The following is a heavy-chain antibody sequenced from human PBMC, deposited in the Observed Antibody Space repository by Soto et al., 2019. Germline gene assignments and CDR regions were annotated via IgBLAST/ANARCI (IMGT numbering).Heavy chain of an antibody. CDR1: GGSISSGGYY. CDR3: ARGGSDLWSGYYLDS. D-gene: IGHD3-3*01. CDR2: IYYSGST. J-gene: IGHJ4*02. V-gene: IGHV4-31*03. Sequence: QVQLQESGPGLVKTSQTLSLTCTVSGGSISSGGYYWRGIRQHPGKCLEWIGYIYYSGSTYYNPSLQSRVTISGDTSKNQFSLKLSSVTAADTAVYYCARGGSDLWSGYYLDSWGQGTLVTVSS.